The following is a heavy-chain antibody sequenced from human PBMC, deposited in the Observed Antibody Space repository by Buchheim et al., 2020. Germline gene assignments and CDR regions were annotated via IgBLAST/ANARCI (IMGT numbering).Heavy chain of an antibody. D-gene: IGHD3-22*01. CDR2: ISYDGSNK. Sequence: QVQLVESGGGVVQPGRSLRLSCAASGFSFSNYGMHWVRQAPGKGLEWVAVISYDGSNKYYADSVKGRFTISRDNSKNTLYLQMNSLRAEDTAVYYCAKDFSDSNYWGQGTL. CDR1: GFSFSNYG. CDR3: AKDFSDSNY. J-gene: IGHJ4*02. V-gene: IGHV3-30*18.